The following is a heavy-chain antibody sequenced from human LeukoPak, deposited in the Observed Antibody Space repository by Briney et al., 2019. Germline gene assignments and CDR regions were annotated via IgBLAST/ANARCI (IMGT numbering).Heavy chain of an antibody. J-gene: IGHJ4*02. CDR1: GGSISSYY. Sequence: SETLSLTCSVSGGSISSYYWSWVRQPAGKGLEWIGRNYISGSTSYNPSLKSRVTMSVDTSKSQFSLKLSSVTAADTAVYYCAREVSDYDILTGWIDYWGQGTLVSVSS. D-gene: IGHD3-9*01. CDR2: NYISGST. CDR3: AREVSDYDILTGWIDY. V-gene: IGHV4-4*07.